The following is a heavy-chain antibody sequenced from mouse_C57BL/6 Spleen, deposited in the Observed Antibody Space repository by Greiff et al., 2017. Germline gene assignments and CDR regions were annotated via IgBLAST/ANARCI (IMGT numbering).Heavy chain of an antibody. CDR1: GYTFTSYG. Sequence: VKLVESGAELARPGASVKLSCKASGYTFTSYGISWVKQRTGQGLEWIGEIYPRSGNTYYNEKFKGKATLTADKSSSTAYMELSSLTSEDSAVYFCARSSNYDYADYAMDYWGQGTSVTVSS. V-gene: IGHV1-81*01. CDR2: IYPRSGNT. J-gene: IGHJ4*01. CDR3: ARSSNYDYADYAMDY. D-gene: IGHD2-4*01.